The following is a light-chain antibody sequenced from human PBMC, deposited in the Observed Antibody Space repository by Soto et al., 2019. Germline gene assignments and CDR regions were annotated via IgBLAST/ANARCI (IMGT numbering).Light chain of an antibody. CDR3: QQYSNPPQN. Sequence: DIVMTQSPDSLAVSLGERATINCKSSQSILYSPNNKNYLAWYQQKPGQPPKLLIYWASTRESGVPDRFSGSGSGTHFTLTISSLQAEDVAVYYCQQYSNPPQNFGQGTKVEIK. V-gene: IGKV4-1*01. CDR1: QSILYSPNNKNY. CDR2: WAS. J-gene: IGKJ1*01.